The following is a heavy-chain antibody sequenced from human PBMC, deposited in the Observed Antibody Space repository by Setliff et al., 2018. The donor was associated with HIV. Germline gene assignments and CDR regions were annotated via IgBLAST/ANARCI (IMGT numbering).Heavy chain of an antibody. V-gene: IGHV1-2*02. CDR2: IEPHTGGP. J-gene: IGHJ4*02. CDR1: GYTFTGHY. D-gene: IGHD5-12*01. CDR3: ARDANYGSSGYDREYFDY. Sequence: ASVKVSCKASGYTFTGHYMHWVRQAPGQGLQWMGWIEPHTGGPQYSQKFLGRVTMTRDTSISTVYMELTSLRSDNTAIYYCARDANYGSSGYDREYFDYWGQGTLVTVSS.